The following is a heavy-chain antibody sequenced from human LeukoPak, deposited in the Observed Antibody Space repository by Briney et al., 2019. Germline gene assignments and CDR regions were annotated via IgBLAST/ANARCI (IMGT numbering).Heavy chain of an antibody. CDR3: ARDPGWYDSSGYLHFDY. Sequence: GASVKVSCKASGYPFGSYGISWVRQAPGQGLEWMGWNSGYKGNTKYAQKFQGRVTMTTDTSTSTAYMELSSLRSEDTAVYYCARDPGWYDSSGYLHFDYWGQGTLVTVSS. D-gene: IGHD3-22*01. J-gene: IGHJ4*02. V-gene: IGHV1-18*01. CDR2: NSGYKGNT. CDR1: GYPFGSYG.